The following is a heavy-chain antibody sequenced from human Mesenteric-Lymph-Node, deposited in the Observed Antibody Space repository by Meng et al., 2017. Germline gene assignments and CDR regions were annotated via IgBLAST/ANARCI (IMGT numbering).Heavy chain of an antibody. CDR3: LRGSGGSV. CDR2: IPHRGSS. V-gene: IGHV4-30-4*01. J-gene: IGHJ1*01. D-gene: IGHD3-10*01. CDR1: GGSISSGDYS. Sequence: QVQLEESGPGLVKPSQTLSLTCTVSGGSISSGDYSWSWIRQPPGKGLEWIGEIPHRGSSAYNPSLKSRVSMSIDKSKNQFSLKLTSVTAADTAVYHCLRGSGGSVWGQGTLVTVSS.